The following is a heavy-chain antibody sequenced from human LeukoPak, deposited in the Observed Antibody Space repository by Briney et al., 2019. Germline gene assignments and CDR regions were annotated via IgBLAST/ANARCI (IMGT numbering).Heavy chain of an antibody. V-gene: IGHV3-23*01. Sequence: GGSLRLSCAASGFTISSYGMHWVRQAPGKGLEWVSAISGSGGSTYYADSVKGRFTISRDNSKNTLYLQMNSLRAEDTAVYYCAAPRLSYPYWGQGTLVTVSS. CDR1: GFTISSYG. CDR2: ISGSGGST. CDR3: AAPRLSYPY. D-gene: IGHD3-10*01. J-gene: IGHJ4*02.